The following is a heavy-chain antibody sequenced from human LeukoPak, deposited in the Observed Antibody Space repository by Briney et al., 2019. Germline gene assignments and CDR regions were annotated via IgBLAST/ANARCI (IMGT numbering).Heavy chain of an antibody. CDR2: ISGSGGST. Sequence: GGSLRLSCAASGFTFSSYAMSWVRQAPGKGLEWVSAISGSGGSTYYADSVKGRFTISRDNSKNTLYLQMNSLRAEDTAVYYCARDALSYYDSSGYYREWGQGTLVTVSS. CDR3: ARDALSYYDSSGYYRE. D-gene: IGHD3-22*01. V-gene: IGHV3-23*01. CDR1: GFTFSSYA. J-gene: IGHJ4*02.